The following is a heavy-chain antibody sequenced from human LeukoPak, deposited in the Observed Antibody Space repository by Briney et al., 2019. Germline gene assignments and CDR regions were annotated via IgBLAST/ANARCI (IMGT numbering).Heavy chain of an antibody. J-gene: IGHJ4*02. CDR1: GFTFSTYV. D-gene: IGHD2-8*01. CDR2: ISYDGTNK. V-gene: IGHV3-30-3*01. Sequence: GRSLRLSCAASGFTFSTYVMHWVCQAPGKGLEWVAVISYDGTNKYYADSVKGRFTISRDNSKNTLYLQMNSLRAEDTAVYYCAGVYDGNFGYFDYWGQGTLVTVSS. CDR3: AGVYDGNFGYFDY.